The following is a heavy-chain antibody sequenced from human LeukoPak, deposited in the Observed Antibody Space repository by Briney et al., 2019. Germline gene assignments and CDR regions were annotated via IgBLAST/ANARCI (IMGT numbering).Heavy chain of an antibody. CDR2: ISSSSSYI. D-gene: IGHD3-22*01. CDR1: GFTFSSYS. J-gene: IGHJ3*02. Sequence: PGGSLRLSCAASGFTFSSYSMNWVRQAPGKGLEWVSSISSSSSYIYYADSVKGRFTISRDNAKNSLYLQMNSLRAEDTAVYYCARDTAKEYYYDSSGRANAFDIWGQGTMVTVCS. CDR3: ARDTAKEYYYDSSGRANAFDI. V-gene: IGHV3-21*01.